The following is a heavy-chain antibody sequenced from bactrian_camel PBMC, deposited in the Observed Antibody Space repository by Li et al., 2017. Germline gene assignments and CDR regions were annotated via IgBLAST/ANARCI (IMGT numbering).Heavy chain of an antibody. Sequence: HVQLVESGGGSAQAGGSLRLSCAASGAASRIECMGWFRQIPGKEREVVASIHTATGKTYYADSVRGRATVSQDNARTTLYLEINNLKPDDSAMYYCAADRPYGYGLGPPRRYWGQGTQVTVS. CDR3: AADRPYGYGLGPPRRY. J-gene: IGHJ4*01. CDR2: IHTATGKT. V-gene: IGHV3S54*01. D-gene: IGHD3*01. CDR1: GAASRIEC.